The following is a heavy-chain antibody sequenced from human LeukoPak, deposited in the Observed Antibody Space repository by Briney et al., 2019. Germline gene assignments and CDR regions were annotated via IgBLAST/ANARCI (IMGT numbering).Heavy chain of an antibody. CDR2: ISAYNGNT. J-gene: IGHJ4*02. V-gene: IGHV1-18*01. Sequence: GASVKVSFKASGYTFTSYGISWVRQAPGQGLEWMGWISAYNGNTNYAQKLQGRVTMTTDTSTSTAYMELRSLRSDDTAVYYCARALGTGYSGSYFFDYWGQGTLVTVSS. CDR3: ARALGTGYSGSYFFDY. CDR1: GYTFTSYG. D-gene: IGHD1-26*01.